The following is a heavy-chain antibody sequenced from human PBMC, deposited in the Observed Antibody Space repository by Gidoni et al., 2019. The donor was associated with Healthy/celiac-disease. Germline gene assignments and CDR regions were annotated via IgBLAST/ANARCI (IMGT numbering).Heavy chain of an antibody. J-gene: IGHJ4*02. CDR3: ATTTRGSGFFDY. CDR2: ISGSGGST. V-gene: IGHV3-23*01. D-gene: IGHD3-10*01. CDR1: GFTFSGYA. Sequence: EVQLLESGGGLVQPGGSLRLSCAASGFTFSGYAMSWVRQAPGKGLGWVSAISGSGGSTYYADSVKGRFTISRDNSKNTLYLQMNSLRAEDTAVYYCATTTRGSGFFDYWGQGTLVTVSS.